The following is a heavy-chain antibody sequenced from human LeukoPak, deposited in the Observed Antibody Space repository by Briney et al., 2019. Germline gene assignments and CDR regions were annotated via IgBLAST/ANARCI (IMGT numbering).Heavy chain of an antibody. CDR1: GFTFSTYG. CDR3: AKDKGSANYYYYYMDV. J-gene: IGHJ6*03. V-gene: IGHV3-30*02. CDR2: IRYDGSNK. D-gene: IGHD3-10*01. Sequence: GGSLRLSCAASGFTFSTYGMHWVRQAPGKGLEWVAFIRYDGSNKYYADSVKGRFTISRGNSKNTLYLQMNSLRAEDTAIYYCAKDKGSANYYYYYMDVWGKGTTVTVSS.